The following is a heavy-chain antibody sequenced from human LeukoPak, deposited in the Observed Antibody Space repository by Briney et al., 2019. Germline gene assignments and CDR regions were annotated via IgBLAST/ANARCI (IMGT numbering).Heavy chain of an antibody. J-gene: IGHJ4*02. V-gene: IGHV3-30*18. CDR1: GFTFSNYG. Sequence: GRSLRLSCAASGFTFSNYGMHWVRQAPGKGLELVAVISYDGSITYYADSVKGRFTISRDNSKNTLYLQVNSLRAEDTAVYYCAKELSAQWLADYYFDYWGQGTLVTVSS. CDR2: ISYDGSIT. CDR3: AKELSAQWLADYYFDY. D-gene: IGHD6-19*01.